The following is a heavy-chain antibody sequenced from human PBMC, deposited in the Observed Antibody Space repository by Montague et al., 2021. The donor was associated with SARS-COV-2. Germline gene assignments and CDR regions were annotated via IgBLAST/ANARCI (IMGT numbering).Heavy chain of an antibody. CDR1: GGSISSSSYY. V-gene: IGHV4-39*07. CDR2: IYYSGSS. J-gene: IGHJ6*02. CDR3: ARDGSLRFEILIGPRHYYYGMDV. Sequence: SETLSLTCTVSGGSISSSSYYWVRMRQPPGKGWEWIGSIYYSGSSYYNPSLKGPVTIEVDTSKNQLSLKLSSVTDADTAVYDCARDGSLRFEILIGPRHYYYGMDVWGQGTTVTVSS. D-gene: IGHD3-9*01.